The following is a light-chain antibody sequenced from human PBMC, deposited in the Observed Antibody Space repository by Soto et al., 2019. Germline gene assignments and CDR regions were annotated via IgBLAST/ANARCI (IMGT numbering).Light chain of an antibody. Sequence: QSVLTQPRSVSGSPGQSVTISCTGTSSDVGGYNYVSWYQHHPGKAPKLMIYGVSKRPSGVPDRFSGSKSGNTASLTISGLQADDEADYYCCSYAGSYSVVLGGGTKVTVL. J-gene: IGLJ3*02. V-gene: IGLV2-11*01. CDR3: CSYAGSYSVV. CDR1: SSDVGGYNY. CDR2: GVS.